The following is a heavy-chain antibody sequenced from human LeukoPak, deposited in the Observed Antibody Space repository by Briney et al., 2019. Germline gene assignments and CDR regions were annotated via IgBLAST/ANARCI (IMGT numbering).Heavy chain of an antibody. CDR1: GYTFTGYY. CDR3: ARSGFGSGISFDL. J-gene: IGHJ5*02. D-gene: IGHD3-10*01. CDR2: INPNSGGT. Sequence: ASVKVSCKASGYTFTGYYMHWVRQAPGQGLEWMGWINPNSGGTNYAQKFQGRVTMTWNTSNSTAYMELSSLRSDDTAVYYCARSGFGSGISFDLWGQGTLVTVSS. V-gene: IGHV1-2*02.